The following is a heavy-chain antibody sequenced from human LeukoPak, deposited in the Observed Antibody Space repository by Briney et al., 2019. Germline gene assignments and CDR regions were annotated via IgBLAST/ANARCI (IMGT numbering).Heavy chain of an antibody. V-gene: IGHV1-18*01. CDR3: ARTRQYSSSWYCWFDP. CDR1: GYTFTIYG. CDR2: ISAYNGNT. Sequence: GASVRVSCTASGYTFTIYGISWVRQAPGQGREWMGWISAYNGNTNYAQKLQGRVTMTTDTSTSTAYMELRSLRSDDTAVYYCARTRQYSSSWYCWFDPWGQGTLVTVSS. D-gene: IGHD6-13*01. J-gene: IGHJ5*02.